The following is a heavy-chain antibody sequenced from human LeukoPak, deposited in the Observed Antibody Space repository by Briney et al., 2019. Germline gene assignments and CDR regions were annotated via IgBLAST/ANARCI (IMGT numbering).Heavy chain of an antibody. CDR3: ARVSPSGWYYFDY. V-gene: IGHV4-59*01. D-gene: IGHD6-19*01. CDR2: IYYSGST. Sequence: SETLSLTCTVSGGSISSYYWSWIRQPPGKGLEWIGYIYYSGSTNYNPSLKSRVTISVDTSKNQFSLKLSSVTAADTAVYYCARVSPSGWYYFDYWGQGTLDTVSS. J-gene: IGHJ4*02. CDR1: GGSISSYY.